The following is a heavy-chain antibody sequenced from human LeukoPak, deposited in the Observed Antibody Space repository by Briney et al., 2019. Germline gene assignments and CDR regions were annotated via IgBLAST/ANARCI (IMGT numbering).Heavy chain of an antibody. V-gene: IGHV4-39*01. CDR3: ARQIRVPVAAIDWFDP. CDR1: GGSISSRTYY. J-gene: IGHJ5*02. D-gene: IGHD6-19*01. Sequence: SETLSLTCTVSGGSISSRTYYWGWIRQPPGKGLEWIGTIYYGGTTYYNPSLKSRVTISLDTSKNQFSLKLSSVTAADTAVYYCARQIRVPVAAIDWFDPWGQGTLVTVSS. CDR2: IYYGGTT.